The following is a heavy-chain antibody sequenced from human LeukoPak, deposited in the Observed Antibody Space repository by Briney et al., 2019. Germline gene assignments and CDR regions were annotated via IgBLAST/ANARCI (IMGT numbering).Heavy chain of an antibody. Sequence: PGGSLRLSCAASGFTFSSYAMSWVRQAPGKGLEWVSAISGSGGSTYYADSVKGRFTISRDNSKNTLYLQMNSLRAEDTAVYYCAKEGCLQGDCRLYYFDYWGQGTLVTVSS. J-gene: IGHJ4*02. CDR3: AKEGCLQGDCRLYYFDY. CDR2: ISGSGGST. D-gene: IGHD2-21*02. V-gene: IGHV3-23*01. CDR1: GFTFSSYA.